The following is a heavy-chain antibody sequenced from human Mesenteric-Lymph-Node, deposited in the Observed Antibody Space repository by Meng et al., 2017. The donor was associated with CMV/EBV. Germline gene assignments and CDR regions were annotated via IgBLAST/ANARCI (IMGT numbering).Heavy chain of an antibody. D-gene: IGHD3-10*01. CDR2: IQDDGSEA. Sequence: GESLKISCAASGFIFSRYWMSWVRQAPGKGLEWLGEIQDDGSEAYHVDSVKGRFTISRDNAKNSLYLQMNSLRAEDTAVYYCAIIMARGIISFYYFGMDVWGQGTTVTVSS. V-gene: IGHV3-7*01. CDR1: GFIFSRYW. J-gene: IGHJ6*02. CDR3: AIIMARGIISFYYFGMDV.